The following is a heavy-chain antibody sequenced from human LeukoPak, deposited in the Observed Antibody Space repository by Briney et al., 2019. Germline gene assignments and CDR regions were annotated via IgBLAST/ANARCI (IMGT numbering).Heavy chain of an antibody. V-gene: IGHV4-30-2*01. CDR2: IYHSGST. CDR1: GGSISSGGYY. Sequence: SQTLSLTCTVSGGSISSGGYYWSWIRQPPGKGLEWIGYIYHSGSTYYNPSLKSRVTISVDRSKNQFSLKLSSVTAADTAVYYCARDKGVPAATSFDYWGQGTLVTVSS. J-gene: IGHJ4*02. CDR3: ARDKGVPAATSFDY. D-gene: IGHD2-2*01.